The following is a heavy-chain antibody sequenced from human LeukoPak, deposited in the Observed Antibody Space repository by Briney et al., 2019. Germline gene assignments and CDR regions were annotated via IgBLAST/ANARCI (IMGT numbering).Heavy chain of an antibody. J-gene: IGHJ3*02. Sequence: SETLSLTXTVSGGSISSSSYYWGWIRQPPGKGLEWIGSIYYSGSTYYNPSLKSRVTISVDTSKNQFSLKLSSVTAADTAVYYCASAHSRYCSSTSCYRAHAFDIWGQGTTVTVSS. CDR2: IYYSGST. CDR3: ASAHSRYCSSTSCYRAHAFDI. D-gene: IGHD2-2*01. CDR1: GGSISSSSYY. V-gene: IGHV4-39*01.